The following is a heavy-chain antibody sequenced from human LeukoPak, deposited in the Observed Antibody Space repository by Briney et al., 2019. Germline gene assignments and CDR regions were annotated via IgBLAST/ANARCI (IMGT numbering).Heavy chain of an antibody. Sequence: ASETLSLTCTVSNYSISTDYYWGWIRQPPGKGLEWIGTMYHSGSTYYNPSLKSRVTISVDTSKNQFSLKLSSVTAADTAVYYCARDRGPYSSSSGWDYWGQGTLVTVSS. J-gene: IGHJ4*02. D-gene: IGHD6-6*01. CDR3: ARDRGPYSSSSGWDY. CDR1: NYSISTDYY. V-gene: IGHV4-38-2*02. CDR2: MYHSGST.